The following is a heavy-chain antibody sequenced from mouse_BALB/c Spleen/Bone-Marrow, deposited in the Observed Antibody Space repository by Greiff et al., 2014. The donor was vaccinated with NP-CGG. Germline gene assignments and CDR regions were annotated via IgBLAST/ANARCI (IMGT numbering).Heavy chain of an antibody. Sequence: QVQLKESGAELVRPGSSVKISCKASGYAFSSYWMNWVRQRPGQGLEWIGQIYPGDGDTNYNGRFKGKATLTADRSSSTAYMQLSSLTSEDSAVYFCARTPWSAYWGQGTLVTVSA. V-gene: IGHV1-80*01. CDR1: GYAFSSYW. CDR2: IYPGDGDT. CDR3: ARTPWSAY. J-gene: IGHJ3*01.